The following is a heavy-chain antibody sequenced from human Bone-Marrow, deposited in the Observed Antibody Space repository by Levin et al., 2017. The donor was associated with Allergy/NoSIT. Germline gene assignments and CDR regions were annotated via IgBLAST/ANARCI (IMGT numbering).Heavy chain of an antibody. D-gene: IGHD3-10*02. CDR1: GYTFTGYY. Sequence: ASVKVSCKASGYTFTGYYINWVRQAPGQGLEWVGRINPNNGVTNFAQKFQGRVTMTRDTSISTAYMEVTRLTSDDTAVYYCARGVYYVSVWGQGTMVTVSS. CDR3: ARGVYYVSV. V-gene: IGHV1-2*02. J-gene: IGHJ3*01. CDR2: INPNNGVT.